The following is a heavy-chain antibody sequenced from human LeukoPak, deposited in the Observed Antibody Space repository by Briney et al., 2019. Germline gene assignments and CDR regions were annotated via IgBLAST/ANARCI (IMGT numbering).Heavy chain of an antibody. J-gene: IGHJ4*02. CDR1: CFNLTSFG. Sequence: KVSCKASCFNLTSFGISWGRQGPGQGLGWIGWVSTYNGNTNYAQKLQGRVTMTTDTSTSRVYMDLRSLRSDDTAVYYCARDRAGSAWYTTFDYWGQGTLVTVSS. CDR3: ARDRAGSAWYTTFDY. D-gene: IGHD6-19*01. CDR2: VSTYNGNT. V-gene: IGHV1-18*01.